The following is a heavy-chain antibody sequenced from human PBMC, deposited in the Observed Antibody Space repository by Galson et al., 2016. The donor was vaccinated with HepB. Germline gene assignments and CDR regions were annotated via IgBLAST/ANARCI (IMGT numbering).Heavy chain of an antibody. D-gene: IGHD6-13*01. CDR1: GSIFNSYW. Sequence: SLRLSCAASGSIFNSYWMSWVRQAPGKGPEWLAVISYDGRNDKYADSVKGRLTISRDLDKDTVDLQVNSLRLDDTALYYCARGARQRLVLISHLDLWGRGTLVTVSS. CDR3: ARGARQRLVLISHLDL. J-gene: IGHJ2*01. CDR2: ISYDGRND. V-gene: IGHV3-30*03.